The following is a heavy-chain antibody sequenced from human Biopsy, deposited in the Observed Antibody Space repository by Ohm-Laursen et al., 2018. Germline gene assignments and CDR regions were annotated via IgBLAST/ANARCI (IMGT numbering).Heavy chain of an antibody. CDR2: ISSSSNFI. CDR3: ARAYPPPGRRLVVVAGDFDC. Sequence: SLRLSCTASGLTFSRYSMHWVHQAPGKGLEWVSSISSSSNFIYYGDSVKGRFTISRGNAKNSLYLQMNSLRAEDTAVYYCARAYPPPGRRLVVVAGDFDCWGQGTRVTVSS. D-gene: IGHD2-15*01. CDR1: GLTFSRYS. V-gene: IGHV3-21*01. J-gene: IGHJ4*02.